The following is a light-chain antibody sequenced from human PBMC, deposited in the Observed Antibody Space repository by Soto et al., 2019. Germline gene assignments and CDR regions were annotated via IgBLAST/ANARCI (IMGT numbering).Light chain of an antibody. CDR1: SSDVGAYNY. V-gene: IGLV2-8*01. Sequence: QSVLTQPPSASGSPGQSVTIPCTGTSSDVGAYNYVAWYQQHPGKAPKLMIYEVSKRPSGVPDRFSGSKSGNTASLTVSGLQAEDEAYYHCSSYAGTNTLLFGGGTKLTVL. J-gene: IGLJ2*01. CDR2: EVS. CDR3: SSYAGTNTLL.